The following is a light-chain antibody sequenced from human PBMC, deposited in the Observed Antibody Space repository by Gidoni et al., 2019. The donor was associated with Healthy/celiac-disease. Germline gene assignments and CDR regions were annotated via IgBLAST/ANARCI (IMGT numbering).Light chain of an antibody. CDR2: GAS. CDR3: QQSAGSPRT. CDR1: QSVSSNY. J-gene: IGKJ2*01. Sequence: EVVLTQSPGTLSLSPGERATLSCRASQSVSSNYLAWYQQKPGQAPRLLIYGASSRATGIPDRFSGSGSGTDFTLTISRLEPEDFAVYYCQQSAGSPRTFXQXTKLXIK. V-gene: IGKV3-20*01.